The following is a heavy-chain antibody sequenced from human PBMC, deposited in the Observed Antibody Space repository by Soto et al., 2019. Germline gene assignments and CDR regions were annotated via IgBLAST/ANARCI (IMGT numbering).Heavy chain of an antibody. Sequence: QVQLVQSGAEVKKPGSSVKVSCKASGGTFSSYAISWVRQAPGQGLEWMGGIIPIFGTANYAQKFQGRVTITADKSTSTAYMELSSLRSEDTAVYYCARDMVRGSYYTSNAFDIWGQGTTVTVSS. V-gene: IGHV1-69*06. CDR2: IIPIFGTA. J-gene: IGHJ3*02. CDR1: GGTFSSYA. D-gene: IGHD1-26*01. CDR3: ARDMVRGSYYTSNAFDI.